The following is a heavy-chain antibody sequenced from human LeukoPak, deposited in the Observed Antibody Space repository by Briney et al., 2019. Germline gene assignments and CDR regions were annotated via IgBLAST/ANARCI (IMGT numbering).Heavy chain of an antibody. V-gene: IGHV3-23*01. CDR3: AKDSEDYGDFDY. CDR2: ISGSGGST. J-gene: IGHJ4*02. D-gene: IGHD4-17*01. Sequence: GGSLRLSCAASGFTFNNYAMSWVRQAPGKGLEWVSVISGSGGSTYNADSVKGRFTISRDNSKNTLYLQMNSLRVEDTALYYCAKDSEDYGDFDYWGQGTLVTVSS. CDR1: GFTFNNYA.